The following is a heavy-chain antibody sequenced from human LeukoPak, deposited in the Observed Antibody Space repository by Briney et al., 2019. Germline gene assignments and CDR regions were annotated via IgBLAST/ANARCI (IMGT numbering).Heavy chain of an antibody. J-gene: IGHJ4*02. D-gene: IGHD3-10*01. CDR1: AFTFSNYW. V-gene: IGHV3-7*03. CDR3: AKDQRFGDLDDY. CDR2: IKEDGSEI. Sequence: GGSLRLSCAASAFTFSNYWMSWVRQAPGKGLEWVANIKEDGSEINYVDSVKGRFAISRDNSKNTLYLQMSSLRAEDTALYYCAKDQRFGDLDDYLGQGTLVTVSS.